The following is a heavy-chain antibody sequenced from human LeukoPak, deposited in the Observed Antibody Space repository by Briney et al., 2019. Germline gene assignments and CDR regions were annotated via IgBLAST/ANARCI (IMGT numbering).Heavy chain of an antibody. CDR3: ARSYDSSGYDAFDI. J-gene: IGHJ3*02. Sequence: SETLSLTCTVSGGSISSSSYYWGWIRQPPGKGLEWIGRIYTSGSTNYNPSLKSRVTISVDTSKNQFSLKLSSVTAADTAVYYCARSYDSSGYDAFDIWGQGTMVTVSS. D-gene: IGHD3-22*01. V-gene: IGHV4-61*02. CDR1: GGSISSSSYY. CDR2: IYTSGST.